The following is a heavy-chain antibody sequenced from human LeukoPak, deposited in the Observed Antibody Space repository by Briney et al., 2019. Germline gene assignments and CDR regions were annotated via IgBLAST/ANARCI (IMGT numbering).Heavy chain of an antibody. D-gene: IGHD3-9*01. V-gene: IGHV1-18*01. Sequence: ASVKVSCKASGYTFTSYGISWVRQAPGQGLEWMGWISAYNGNTNYAQKLQGRVTMTTDTSTSTAYMELRSLRSDDTAVYYCARSPRVYYDTLTTPHGMDVWGQGTTVTVSS. CDR3: ARSPRVYYDTLTTPHGMDV. CDR2: ISAYNGNT. CDR1: GYTFTSYG. J-gene: IGHJ6*02.